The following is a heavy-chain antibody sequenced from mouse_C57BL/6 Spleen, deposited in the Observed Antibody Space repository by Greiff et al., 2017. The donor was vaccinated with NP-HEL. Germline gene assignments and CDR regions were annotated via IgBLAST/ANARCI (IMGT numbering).Heavy chain of an antibody. J-gene: IGHJ4*01. CDR2: INPNNGGT. CDR1: GYTFTDYN. D-gene: IGHD2-4*01. Sequence: EVQRVESGPELVKPGASVKIPCKASGYTFTDYNMDWVKQSHGKSLEWIGDINPNNGGTIYNQKFKGKATLTVDKSSSTAYMELRSLTSEDTAVYYCARSNDYDCDVEAMDYWGQGTSVTVSS. V-gene: IGHV1-18*01. CDR3: ARSNDYDCDVEAMDY.